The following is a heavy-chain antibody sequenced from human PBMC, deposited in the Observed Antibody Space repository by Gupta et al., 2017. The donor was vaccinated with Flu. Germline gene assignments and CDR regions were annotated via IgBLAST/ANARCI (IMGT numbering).Heavy chain of an antibody. D-gene: IGHD6-19*01. Sequence: EVKLLESGGGLVKPGGSLRLSCAASGFTFNSHGMRWVRQAPGKGLEWVSGITNSGESTYYADSVKGRFTISRDNSKNTLYLEMSSLRVEDTGVYFCAKPGSSDWQYFQNWGQGTLVTVSS. CDR3: AKPGSSDWQYFQN. CDR1: GFTFNSHG. CDR2: ITNSGEST. V-gene: IGHV3-23*01. J-gene: IGHJ1*01.